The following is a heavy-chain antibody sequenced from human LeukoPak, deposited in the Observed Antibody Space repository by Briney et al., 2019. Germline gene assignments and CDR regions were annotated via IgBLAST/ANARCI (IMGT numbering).Heavy chain of an antibody. Sequence: PGGSLRLSCAASGFTFDRSAMNWVRQAPGKGLEWVSASGTDGDTYYADSVKGRFTISRDNSKNTLYLQMNSLRAEDTAVYYCAGGTTGTTPYWGQGTLVAVSS. J-gene: IGHJ4*02. V-gene: IGHV3-23*01. CDR2: SGTDGDT. CDR1: GFTFDRSA. D-gene: IGHD1-1*01. CDR3: AGGTTGTTPY.